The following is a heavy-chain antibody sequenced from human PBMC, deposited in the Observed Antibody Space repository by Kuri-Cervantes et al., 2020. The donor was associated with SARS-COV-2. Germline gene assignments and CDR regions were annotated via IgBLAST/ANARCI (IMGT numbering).Heavy chain of an antibody. CDR3: AREEPLSEAFDY. CDR1: GDSVSSNSAA. J-gene: IGHJ4*02. V-gene: IGHV6-1*01. Sequence: SETLSLTCAISGDSVSSNSAAWDWIRQSPSRGLEWLGRTFYRSKWYNDYAVSVKSRITINPDTSKNQFSLQLNSVTPEDTAVYYCAREEPLSEAFDYWGQGTLVTVSS. CDR2: TFYRSKWYN. D-gene: IGHD1-14*01.